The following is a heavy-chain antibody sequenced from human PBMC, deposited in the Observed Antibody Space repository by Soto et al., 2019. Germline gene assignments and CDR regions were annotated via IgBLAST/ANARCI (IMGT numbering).Heavy chain of an antibody. Sequence: QVQLVQSGAEVKKPGASVKVSCKASGYTFTSYGISWVRQAPGQGLEWMGWNSAYNGNTNYAHNLQGRVTMTTDTSTSTAHMELRSLRSDDTAMYYCARSQNYCDSIGLCDYWGQGTLVIVSS. J-gene: IGHJ4*02. D-gene: IGHD3-22*01. CDR3: ARSQNYCDSIGLCDY. CDR2: NSAYNGNT. CDR1: GYTFTSYG. V-gene: IGHV1-18*01.